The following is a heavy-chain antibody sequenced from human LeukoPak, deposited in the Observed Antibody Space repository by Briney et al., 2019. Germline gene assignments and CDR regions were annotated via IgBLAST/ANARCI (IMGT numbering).Heavy chain of an antibody. CDR2: TSGSGGST. CDR3: AKAAGYSYEYYFDY. Sequence: GGSLRLSCAASGFTFSSYAMSWVRQAPGKGLEWVSGTSGSGGSTSNADSVKGRFTISRDNSKNTLYLQMDGLRVEDTAVYYCAKAAGYSYEYYFDYWGQGTLVTVSS. J-gene: IGHJ4*02. V-gene: IGHV3-23*01. D-gene: IGHD5-18*01. CDR1: GFTFSSYA.